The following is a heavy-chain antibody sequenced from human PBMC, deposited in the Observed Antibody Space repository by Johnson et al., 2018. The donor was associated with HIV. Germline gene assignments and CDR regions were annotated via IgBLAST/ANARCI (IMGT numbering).Heavy chain of an antibody. CDR1: GFTFSSYG. Sequence: VQLVESGGGVVQPGRSLRLSCAASGFTFSSYGMHWVRQAPGKGLEWVAVISYDGTNKYYADPVKGRFTVSRDNSKNTLYIQMNSLRAEDTAVYYCAREQELIGERAFDIWGQGTMVTVSS. V-gene: IGHV3-30*03. J-gene: IGHJ3*02. CDR3: AREQELIGERAFDI. D-gene: IGHD6-13*01. CDR2: ISYDGTNK.